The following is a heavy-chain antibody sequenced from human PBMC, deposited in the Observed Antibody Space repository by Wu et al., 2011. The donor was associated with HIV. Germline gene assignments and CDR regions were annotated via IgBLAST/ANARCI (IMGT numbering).Heavy chain of an antibody. CDR3: GRESHDHVWGSYRRDNRTGDYMDV. CDR2: INPSLGSA. Sequence: QVQLVQSGAEVKKPGSSVKVSCKVSGGNFRFYVISWVRQASGQGLEWMGRINPSLGSANYAQKFQGRVTITADESTSTAYMEVSSVRSEDTAVYYCGRESHDHVWGSYRRDNRTGDYMDVWGKGTTV. D-gene: IGHD3-16*02. CDR1: GGNFRFYV. V-gene: IGHV1-69*11. J-gene: IGHJ6*03.